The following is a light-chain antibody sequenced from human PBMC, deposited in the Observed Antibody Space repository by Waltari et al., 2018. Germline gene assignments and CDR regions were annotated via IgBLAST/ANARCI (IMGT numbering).Light chain of an antibody. CDR1: TGDIGGYVF. V-gene: IGLV2-11*01. CDR3: SSYSDTNL. J-gene: IGLJ2*01. Sequence: QAALTQPRSVSGAPGQSVTISCTGTTGDIGGYVFVSWYQQHPGTAPKLIIYQVNKRPSGVSDRFSGSKSGNTASLTISGLQAEDEADYYCSSYSDTNLFGGGTRLTVL. CDR2: QVN.